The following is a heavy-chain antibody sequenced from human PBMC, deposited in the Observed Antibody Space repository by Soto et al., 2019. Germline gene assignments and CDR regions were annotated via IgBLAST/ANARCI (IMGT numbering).Heavy chain of an antibody. J-gene: IGHJ4*02. V-gene: IGHV3-23*01. CDR3: ATYSSGWYQQFDY. D-gene: IGHD6-19*01. Sequence: RSLRLACAASVFTFSSYAMSWVRQAPGKGLEWVSAISGSGGSTYYADSVKGRFTISRDNSKNTLYLQMNSLRAEDTAVYYCATYSSGWYQQFDYWGQGTLVTVSS. CDR2: ISGSGGST. CDR1: VFTFSSYA.